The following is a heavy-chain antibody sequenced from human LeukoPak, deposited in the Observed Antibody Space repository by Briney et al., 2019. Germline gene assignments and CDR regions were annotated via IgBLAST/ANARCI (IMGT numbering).Heavy chain of an antibody. CDR2: INHSGST. J-gene: IGHJ6*02. CDR1: GGFFNGYY. Sequence: SGTLSLTCAVYGGFFNGYYWSWIRQPPGKGLEWIGEINHSGSTNYNPSLKSRVTISVDTSKNQFSLKLSSVTAADTAVYYCASSPYYYGMDVWGQGTTVTVSS. V-gene: IGHV4-34*01. CDR3: ASSPYYYGMDV.